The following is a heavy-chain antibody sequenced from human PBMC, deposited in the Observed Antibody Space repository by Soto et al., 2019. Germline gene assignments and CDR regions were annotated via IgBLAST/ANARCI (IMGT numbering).Heavy chain of an antibody. CDR2: IHDRGST. J-gene: IGHJ5*02. D-gene: IGHD3-9*01. CDR3: AGQWAAGYGAFDP. V-gene: IGHV4-4*02. CDR1: GGSISNNRW. Sequence: QVKLQESGPGLEKPSGTLSLTCAVSGGSISNNRWWTWVRQAPGKGLEWIGEIHDRGSTNYDLSLKSRATVSIDRSTNQFSLEMRAVTAADTAVYYCAGQWAAGYGAFDPWGQGTLVTVSS.